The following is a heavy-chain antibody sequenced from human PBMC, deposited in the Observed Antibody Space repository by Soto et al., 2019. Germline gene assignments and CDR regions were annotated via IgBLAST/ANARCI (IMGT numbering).Heavy chain of an antibody. Sequence: PWGSLSLSCAASGFTFSSYGMPWVRHPPGKGLERVSVISFDGSNKYYADSVTCRFTISRDNSNNTLYPHMNSPGPADTTVHYYAKSYCNSSSCYGFDHWGQGTLVTVSS. D-gene: IGHD2-2*01. J-gene: IGHJ5*02. V-gene: IGHV3-30*18. CDR2: ISFDGSNK. CDR3: AKSYCNSSSCYGFDH. CDR1: GFTFSSYG.